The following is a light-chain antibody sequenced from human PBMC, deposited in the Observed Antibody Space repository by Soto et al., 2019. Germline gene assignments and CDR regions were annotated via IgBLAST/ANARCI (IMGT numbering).Light chain of an antibody. CDR3: QQYGSSPPMYT. J-gene: IGKJ2*01. Sequence: EIVMTQSPATLSVSPGDRATLSCRASQSVDNDLAWYQQKPGQPPRLLIYDASTRATGIPARFSGSQSGTEFTLTISSLLSEDFAVYYCQQYGSSPPMYTFGQGTKLEIK. CDR1: QSVDND. V-gene: IGKV3D-15*01. CDR2: DAS.